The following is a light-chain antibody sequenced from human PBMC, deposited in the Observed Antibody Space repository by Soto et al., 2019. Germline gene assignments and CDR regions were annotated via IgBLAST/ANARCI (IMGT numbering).Light chain of an antibody. CDR3: QQYDDLPIT. CDR2: DVS. J-gene: IGKJ5*01. V-gene: IGKV1-33*01. Sequence: DIQMTQSPSSLSVSVGDRVIITCQASHDITTFLNWYQQKPGKAPKLLIYDVSKLETGVPSRFSGSGSGTDFTLTISSLEPEDIATYFCQQYDDLPITFGQGTRLDVK. CDR1: HDITTF.